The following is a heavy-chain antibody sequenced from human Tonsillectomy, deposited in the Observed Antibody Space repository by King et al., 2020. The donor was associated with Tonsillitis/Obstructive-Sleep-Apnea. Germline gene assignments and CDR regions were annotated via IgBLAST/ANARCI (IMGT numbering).Heavy chain of an antibody. D-gene: IGHD2-21*01. V-gene: IGHV3-15*01. Sequence: VQLVESGGGLVKPGGSLRLSCTVSGFTFSNAWMSWVRQAPGKGLEWVGRIKSKPDGGTTEYAAPVKGRLTISRDDSRNTLYLQMNSLTADDTAVYYCTADRVWGYIEVGRYYYYMDVWGKGTTVTVS. J-gene: IGHJ6*03. CDR3: TADRVWGYIEVGRYYYYMDV. CDR1: GFTFSNAW. CDR2: IKSKPDGGTT.